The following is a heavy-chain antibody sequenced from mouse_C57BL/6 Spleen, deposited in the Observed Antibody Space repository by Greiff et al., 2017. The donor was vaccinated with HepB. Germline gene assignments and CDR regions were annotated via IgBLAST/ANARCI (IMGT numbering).Heavy chain of an antibody. CDR2: IYPGSGST. D-gene: IGHD2-3*01. Sequence: VPLPPPVAELFQPVSSVPLSCTASGSTFTSSWLPCLKPRPGQGLEWIGDIYPGSGSTNYNEKFKSKATLTVDTSSSTAYMQLSSLTSEDSAVYYCAIFYDGYYIFDYWGQGTTLTVSS. CDR1: GSTFTSSW. J-gene: IGHJ2*01. V-gene: IGHV1-55*01. CDR3: AIFYDGYYIFDY.